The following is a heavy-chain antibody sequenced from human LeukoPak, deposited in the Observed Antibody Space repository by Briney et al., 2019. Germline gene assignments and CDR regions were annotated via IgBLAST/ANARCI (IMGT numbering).Heavy chain of an antibody. J-gene: IGHJ3*02. Sequence: GGSLRLSCEASGFALNNYIMSWIRQAPGKGLEWVSYISSSGSSIYYADSVKGRFTISRDNAKNSLYLQMNSLRAEDTAVYYCASFYSDAFDIWGQGTMVTVSS. CDR2: ISSSGSSI. CDR3: ASFYSDAFDI. V-gene: IGHV3-11*01. D-gene: IGHD2-21*01. CDR1: GFALNNYI.